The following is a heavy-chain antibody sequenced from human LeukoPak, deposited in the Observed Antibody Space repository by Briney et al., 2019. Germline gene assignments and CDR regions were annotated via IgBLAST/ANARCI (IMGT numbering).Heavy chain of an antibody. CDR3: ARGGGDLCQGCGYSYGSSFDY. V-gene: IGHV3-30-3*01. Sequence: GGSLRLSCAASGFTFSSYAMHWVRQAPGKGLEWVAVISYDGSNKYYADSVKGRFTISRDNSKNTLYLQMNSLRAEDTAVYYCARGGGDLCQGCGYSYGSSFDYWGQGTLVTVSS. CDR1: GFTFSSYA. CDR2: ISYDGSNK. J-gene: IGHJ4*02. D-gene: IGHD5-18*01.